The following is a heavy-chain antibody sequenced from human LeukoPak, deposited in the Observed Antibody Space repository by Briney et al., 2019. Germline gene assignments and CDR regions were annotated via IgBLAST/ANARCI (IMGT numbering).Heavy chain of an antibody. CDR1: GFTFSSYS. CDR2: ISASGSVS. Sequence: GSLRLSCAASGFTFSSYSMNWVRQAPGKGLEWISYISASGSVSYYEDSVKGRFTISRDNAKNSLYLQMNSLRDEDTALYYCARDGGFGFLAAFDIWGQGTMVTVSS. CDR3: ARDGGFGFLAAFDI. V-gene: IGHV3-48*02. J-gene: IGHJ3*02. D-gene: IGHD3-10*01.